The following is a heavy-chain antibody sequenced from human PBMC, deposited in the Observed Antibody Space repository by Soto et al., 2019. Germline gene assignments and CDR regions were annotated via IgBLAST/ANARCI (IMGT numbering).Heavy chain of an antibody. J-gene: IGHJ5*02. D-gene: IGHD3-9*01. Sequence: PGGSLRLSCAASGFTFSSYAMHWVRQAPGKGLEWVAVISYDGSNKYYADSVKGRFTISRDNSKNTLYLQMNSLRSEDTAVYYCARSLYDLLTGSVYNWFDPWGQGTLVTVSS. CDR2: ISYDGSNK. CDR3: ARSLYDLLTGSVYNWFDP. V-gene: IGHV3-30-3*01. CDR1: GFTFSSYA.